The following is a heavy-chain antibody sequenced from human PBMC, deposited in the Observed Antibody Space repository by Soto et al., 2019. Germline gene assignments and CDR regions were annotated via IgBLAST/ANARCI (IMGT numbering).Heavy chain of an antibody. CDR3: ARTPRYSNWIFDY. V-gene: IGHV1-18*01. D-gene: IGHD4-4*01. Sequence: ASVKVSCKASGYTFTSYGISWVRQAPGQGLEWMGWISAYNGNTNYSQKFQGRVTITRDTSTSTAYMELSSLRSEDTAVYYCARTPRYSNWIFDYWGQGTLVTVSS. CDR1: GYTFTSYG. CDR2: ISAYNGNT. J-gene: IGHJ4*02.